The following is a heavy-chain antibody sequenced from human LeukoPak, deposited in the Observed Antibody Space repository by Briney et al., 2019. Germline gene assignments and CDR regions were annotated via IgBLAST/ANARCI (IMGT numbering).Heavy chain of an antibody. D-gene: IGHD3-22*01. CDR2: INPNSGGT. V-gene: IGHV1-2*04. Sequence: EASVKVSCMASGYTFTGYYMHWVRQAPGQGLEWVGWINPNSGGTNYAQKFQGWVTMTRDTTISTAYMELSRLRSDDTAVYCWARGDGISGYKLSPYYYYGMDVWGQGTTVTVSS. CDR3: ARGDGISGYKLSPYYYYGMDV. CDR1: GYTFTGYY. J-gene: IGHJ6*02.